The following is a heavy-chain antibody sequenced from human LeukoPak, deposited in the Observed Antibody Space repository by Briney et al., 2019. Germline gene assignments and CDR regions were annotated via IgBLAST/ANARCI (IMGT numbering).Heavy chain of an antibody. CDR1: GFTFSSYA. CDR3: AKRGLRYFDWLPDY. CDR2: ISGSGGST. J-gene: IGHJ4*02. V-gene: IGHV3-23*01. Sequence: GGSLRLSCAASGFTFSSYAMSWVRQAPGKGLEWVSAISGSGGSTYYADSVKGRFTISRDNPKNTLYLQMNSLRAEDTAVYYCAKRGLRYFDWLPDYWGQGTLVTVSS. D-gene: IGHD3-9*01.